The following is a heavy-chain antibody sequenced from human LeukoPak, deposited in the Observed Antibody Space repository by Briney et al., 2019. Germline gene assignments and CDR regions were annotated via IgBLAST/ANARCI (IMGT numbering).Heavy chain of an antibody. J-gene: IGHJ4*02. CDR2: IYTSGST. CDR1: GGSISGDY. V-gene: IGHV4-4*07. D-gene: IGHD6-13*01. CDR3: ARPKGQQQLVPFDY. Sequence: SETLSLTCTVSGGSISGDYWSWIRRPAGTGLEWIGRIYTSGSTIYNPSLKSRVTMSVDTSKNQFSLRLNSVTAADTAVYYCARPKGQQQLVPFDYWGQGTLVTVSS.